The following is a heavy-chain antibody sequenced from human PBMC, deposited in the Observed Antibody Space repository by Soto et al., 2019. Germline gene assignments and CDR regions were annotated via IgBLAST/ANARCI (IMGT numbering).Heavy chain of an antibody. V-gene: IGHV3-33*01. CDR1: GFTFSSYG. CDR2: IFYDGSNK. Sequence: QVQLVESGGGVVQPGRSLRLSRAASGFTFSSYGMHWVRQAPGKGLEWVAVIFYDGSNKYYADSVKGRFTISRDNSKNTLYLQMNSLRAEDTAVYYCARDRHPWGYYDSSGYYNRETDYWGQGTLVTVSS. J-gene: IGHJ4*02. CDR3: ARDRHPWGYYDSSGYYNRETDY. D-gene: IGHD3-22*01.